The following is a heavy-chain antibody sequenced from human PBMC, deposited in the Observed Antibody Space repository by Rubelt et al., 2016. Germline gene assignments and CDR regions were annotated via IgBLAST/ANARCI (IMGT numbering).Heavy chain of an antibody. J-gene: IGHJ5*02. Sequence: EVQLVESGGGLVQPGGSLRLSCAASGFTFSSYSMNWVRQAPGKGLAWVSFIDSGDIRDYADSVKGRFTISRDNSKNTLYLQMNSLRVEDTAVYYCTSFYGGFDPWGQGALVTVSS. V-gene: IGHV3-66*01. CDR1: GFTFSSYS. CDR3: TSFYGGFDP. CDR2: IDSGDIR. D-gene: IGHD3-10*01.